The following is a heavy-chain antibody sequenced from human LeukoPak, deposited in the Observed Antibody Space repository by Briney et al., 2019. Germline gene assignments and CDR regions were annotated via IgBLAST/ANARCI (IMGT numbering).Heavy chain of an antibody. D-gene: IGHD3-22*01. V-gene: IGHV1-69*02. Sequence: SVKVSCEASGGTFSSYTISWVRQAPGQGLEWMGRIIPILGIANYAQKFQGRVTITADKSTSTAYMELSSLRSEDTAVYYCARVGYDSSGYSNRNNWFDPWGQGTLVTVSS. CDR2: IIPILGIA. CDR1: GGTFSSYT. J-gene: IGHJ5*02. CDR3: ARVGYDSSGYSNRNNWFDP.